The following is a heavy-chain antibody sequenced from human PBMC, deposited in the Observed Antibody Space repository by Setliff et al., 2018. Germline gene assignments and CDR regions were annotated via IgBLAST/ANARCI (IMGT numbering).Heavy chain of an antibody. Sequence: GASVKVFCKASGYTFTSYGISWVRQAPGQGLEWMGWISAYNGNTNYAQKLQGRVTMTTDTSTSTAYMELRSLRSDDTAVYYCARDHHSAYYYDSSGLGNDYWGQGTLVTVSS. CDR1: GYTFTSYG. CDR2: ISAYNGNT. D-gene: IGHD3-22*01. J-gene: IGHJ4*02. V-gene: IGHV1-18*01. CDR3: ARDHHSAYYYDSSGLGNDY.